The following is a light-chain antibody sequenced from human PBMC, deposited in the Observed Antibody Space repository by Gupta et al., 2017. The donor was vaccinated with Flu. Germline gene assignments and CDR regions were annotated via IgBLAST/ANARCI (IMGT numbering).Light chain of an antibody. V-gene: IGKV3-20*01. CDR1: QSVGRDH. CDR3: QQYDGSCT. J-gene: IGKJ3*01. CDR2: DAT. Sequence: MVLTQSPASLSLPLLYQVTLSCRASQSVGRDHLAWYHQTPGQSPRLIVYDATKMAPGVTARISGRGDGKDFTHTISRSEAQASGCYYWQQYDGSCTFGPGTNVEIK.